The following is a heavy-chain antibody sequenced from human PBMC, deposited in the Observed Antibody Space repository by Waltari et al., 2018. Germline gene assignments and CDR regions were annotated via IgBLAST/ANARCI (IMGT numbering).Heavy chain of an antibody. V-gene: IGHV4-39*01. Sequence: QMQLQESGPGLVQPSEPLSLTCTGYGGSISSSTSYWGWIRQPPGKGLEWIGNIYYSGSNYYKPSLKSRLIISVDTSKNQFSLNLRSVTAADTAVYYCARLPISLGVGSVFDIWGQGTMVTVSS. D-gene: IGHD2-15*01. CDR1: GGSISSSTSY. CDR3: ARLPISLGVGSVFDI. CDR2: IYYSGSN. J-gene: IGHJ3*02.